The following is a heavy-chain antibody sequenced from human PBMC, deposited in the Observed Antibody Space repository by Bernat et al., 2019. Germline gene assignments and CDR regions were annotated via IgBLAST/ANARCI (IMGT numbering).Heavy chain of an antibody. CDR2: ISSSGSTI. V-gene: IGHV3-48*03. D-gene: IGHD1-26*01. CDR1: GFTFSSYE. CDR3: AKDRWSGSPNWFDP. J-gene: IGHJ5*02. Sequence: EVQLVESGGGLVQPGGSLRLSCAASGFTFSSYEMNWVRQAPGKGLEWVSYISSSGSTIYYADSVKGRFTISRDNSKNTLNLQMNSLRVEDTAVYYCAKDRWSGSPNWFDPWGQGTLVTVSS.